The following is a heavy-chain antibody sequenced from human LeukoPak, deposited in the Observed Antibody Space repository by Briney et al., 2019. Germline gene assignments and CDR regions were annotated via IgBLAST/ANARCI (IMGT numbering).Heavy chain of an antibody. CDR3: ASPMTLVVRGLAGIDAFDV. V-gene: IGHV4-30-2*01. J-gene: IGHJ3*01. CDR1: GVSISSDGYY. Sequence: PSETLSLTCTVSGVSISSDGYYWSWIRQPPGKGLEWIGHIYYTGSTHYNASLKSRVTISVDRSKNQVSLNLNSVTAADTAVYYCASPMTLVVRGLAGIDAFDVWGQGTVVTVSS. CDR2: IYYTGST. D-gene: IGHD3-10*01.